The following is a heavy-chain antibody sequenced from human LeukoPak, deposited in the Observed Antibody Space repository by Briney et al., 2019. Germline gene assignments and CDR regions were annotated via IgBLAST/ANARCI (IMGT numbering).Heavy chain of an antibody. CDR2: INPSGGST. J-gene: IGHJ4*02. Sequence: ASVKVSCTASGYTFSGYYMHWVRQAPGQGLEWMGIINPSGGSTSYAQKFQGRVTMTRDMSTSTVYMELSSLRSEDTAVYYCAREQVGGSSGPKDWGQGTLVTVSS. CDR1: GYTFSGYY. CDR3: AREQVGGSSGPKD. D-gene: IGHD6-19*01. V-gene: IGHV1-46*01.